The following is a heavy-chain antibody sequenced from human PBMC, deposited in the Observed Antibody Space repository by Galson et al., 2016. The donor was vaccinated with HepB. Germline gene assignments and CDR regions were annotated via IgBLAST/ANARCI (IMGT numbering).Heavy chain of an antibody. CDR2: ISFDGRST. CDR3: ATERAVRPGKKYPHGMAV. D-gene: IGHD6-6*01. J-gene: IGHJ6*02. V-gene: IGHV3-30*09. Sequence: SLRLSCAASEFTFTNYDIHWVRQVPGKGLEWLAVISFDGRSTYFADSVQGRFATFRDKSNGTVYLQMNSLRSEYTAVYYCATERAVRPGKKYPHGMAVWGQGTTVFVSS. CDR1: EFTFTNYD.